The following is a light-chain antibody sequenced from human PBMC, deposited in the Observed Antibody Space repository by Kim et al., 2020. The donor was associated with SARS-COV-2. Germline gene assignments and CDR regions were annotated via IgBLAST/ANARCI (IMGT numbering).Light chain of an antibody. Sequence: ASVGDRVTITCRASQGISNYLAWYQQKPGKVPKLLIYVASALKSGVPSRFSGSGSGTDFTLTITSLQPEDVAAYYCQQCKGAPWTFGQGTKVDIK. CDR1: QGISNY. J-gene: IGKJ1*01. V-gene: IGKV1-27*01. CDR2: VAS. CDR3: QQCKGAPWT.